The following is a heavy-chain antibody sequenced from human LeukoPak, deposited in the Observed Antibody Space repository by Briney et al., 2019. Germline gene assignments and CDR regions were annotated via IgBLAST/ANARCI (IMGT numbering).Heavy chain of an antibody. J-gene: IGHJ2*01. D-gene: IGHD2-21*02. Sequence: ASVKVSCKASGGTFSSYAISWVRQAPGQGLEWMGRIIPILGIANYAQKFQGRVTITADKSTSTAYMELSSLRSEDTAVYYCARGDSKVDWYFDLWGRGTLVTVSS. V-gene: IGHV1-69*04. CDR3: ARGDSKVDWYFDL. CDR2: IIPILGIA. CDR1: GGTFSSYA.